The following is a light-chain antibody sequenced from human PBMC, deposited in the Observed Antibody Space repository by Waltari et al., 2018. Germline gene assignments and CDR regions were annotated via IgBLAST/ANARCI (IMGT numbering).Light chain of an antibody. CDR1: KLGDKY. CDR3: QAWDSRV. Sequence: SYELTQPPSVSVSPGQTASITCSGDKLGDKYACWYQQKPGQSPVLVIYQDNKRTSGIPEPFAGSHSGNTATLTISGTQAMDEADYYGQAWDSRVFGGGTKLTVL. V-gene: IGLV3-1*01. J-gene: IGLJ2*01. CDR2: QDN.